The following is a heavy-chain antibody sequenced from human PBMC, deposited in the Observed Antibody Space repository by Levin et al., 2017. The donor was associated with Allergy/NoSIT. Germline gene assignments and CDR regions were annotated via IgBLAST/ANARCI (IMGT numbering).Heavy chain of an antibody. CDR3: ARASVDTAMAYAFDI. CDR1: GGTFSSYA. D-gene: IGHD5-18*01. CDR2: IIPIFGTA. V-gene: IGHV1-69*13. J-gene: IGHJ3*02. Sequence: SVKVSCKASGGTFSSYAISWVRQAPGQGLEWMGGIIPIFGTANYAQKFQGRVTITADESTSTAYMELSSLRSEDTAVYYCARASVDTAMAYAFDIWGQGTMVTVSS.